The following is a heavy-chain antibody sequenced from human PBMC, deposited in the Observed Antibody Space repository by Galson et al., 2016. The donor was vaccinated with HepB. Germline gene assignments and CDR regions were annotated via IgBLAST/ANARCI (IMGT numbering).Heavy chain of an antibody. CDR1: GFSFSNYD. Sequence: SLRLSCAASGFSFSNYDIHWVRQVTGTGLEWVSAISSAGEPHYAASVRGRITISRENAKNSVYLQMNSPRAEDTAVYFCARDKDGGYDYWGQGTLVTVSS. CDR3: ARDKDGGYDY. D-gene: IGHD4-23*01. CDR2: ISSAGEP. J-gene: IGHJ4*02. V-gene: IGHV3-13*05.